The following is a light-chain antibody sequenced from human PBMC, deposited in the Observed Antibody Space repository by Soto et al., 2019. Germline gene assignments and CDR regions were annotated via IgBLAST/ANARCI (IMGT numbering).Light chain of an antibody. J-gene: IGLJ3*02. Sequence: SYELTQAPSMSVAPGQTARITCGGNNIGSKSVHWYQQRPGQAPVVVIYDDTDRPSGIPERFSGSNSGNTATLTISGVEAGDEADSYCQVRETNTDHLVFGGGTKLTVL. CDR3: QVRETNTDHLV. CDR2: DDT. CDR1: NIGSKS. V-gene: IGLV3-21*02.